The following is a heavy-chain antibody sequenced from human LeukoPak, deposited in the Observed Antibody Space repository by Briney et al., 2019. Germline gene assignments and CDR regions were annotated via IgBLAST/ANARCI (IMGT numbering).Heavy chain of an antibody. V-gene: IGHV4-39*07. CDR3: ASVIEGASFDY. Sequence: SETLSLTCTVSGGSISSSSYYWGWIRQPPGKGLEWIGSIYYSGSTYYNPSLKSRVTISVDTSKNQFSLKLSSVTAADTAVYYCASVIEGASFDYWGQGTLVTVSS. D-gene: IGHD2-21*01. CDR1: GGSISSSSYY. J-gene: IGHJ4*02. CDR2: IYYSGST.